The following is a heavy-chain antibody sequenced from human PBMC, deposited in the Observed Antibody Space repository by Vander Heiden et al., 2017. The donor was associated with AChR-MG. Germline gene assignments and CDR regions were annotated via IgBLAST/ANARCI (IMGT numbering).Heavy chain of an antibody. D-gene: IGHD3-10*01. J-gene: IGHJ3*02. Sequence: EVQLVESRGGLVQPGGSLRLSCAASGFTVSTNYMSWVRQAPGKGLEWVSVIYSGGSTYYADSVKGRFTISRDNSKNTLYLQMNSLRAEDTAVYYCARDSSYYHTFDIWGQGTMVTVSS. CDR1: GFTVSTNY. CDR2: IYSGGST. CDR3: ARDSSYYHTFDI. V-gene: IGHV3-66*01.